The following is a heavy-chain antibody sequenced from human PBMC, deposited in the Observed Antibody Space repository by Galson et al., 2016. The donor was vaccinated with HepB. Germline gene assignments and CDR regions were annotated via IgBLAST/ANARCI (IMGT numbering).Heavy chain of an antibody. CDR3: ARTTSSSWYRKWYYFDY. D-gene: IGHD6-13*01. V-gene: IGHV1-69*06. CDR2: IIPIFGTA. J-gene: IGHJ4*02. CDR1: GGTFSSYA. Sequence: SVKVSCKASGGTFSSYAISRVRQAPGQGLEWMGGIIPIFGTANYAQKFQGRVTITADKSTSTAYMELSSLRSEDTAVYYCARTTSSSWYRKWYYFDYWGQGTLVTVSS.